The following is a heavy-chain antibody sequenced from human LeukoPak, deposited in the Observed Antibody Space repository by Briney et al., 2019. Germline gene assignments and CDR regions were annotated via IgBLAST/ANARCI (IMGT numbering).Heavy chain of an antibody. D-gene: IGHD4-17*01. V-gene: IGHV3-48*04. CDR3: ARAITPYGDYGGGLEN. J-gene: IGHJ4*02. Sequence: GGSLRLSCAASGITFSLYTMNWVRQAPGKGPEWVSCISSSSNNIYYADSVKGRFTISRDNAKNSLYLQMNSLRAEDTAVYFCARAITPYGDYGGGLENWGQGTLVTVSS. CDR2: ISSSSNNI. CDR1: GITFSLYT.